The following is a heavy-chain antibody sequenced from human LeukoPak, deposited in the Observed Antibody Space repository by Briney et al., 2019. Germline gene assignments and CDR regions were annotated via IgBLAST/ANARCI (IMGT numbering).Heavy chain of an antibody. CDR3: AKSGSGNYYDRFDY. CDR1: GFTFSSYA. J-gene: IGHJ4*02. V-gene: IGHV3-23*01. Sequence: PGGSLRLSCAASGFTFSSYAMSWVRQAPGKGLEWVSVISGGGSTYYADSVKGRFTISSDSSKNTLYLQMNSLRAEDTAVYYCAKSGSGNYYDRFDYWGQGTLITVSS. D-gene: IGHD3-10*01. CDR2: ISGGGST.